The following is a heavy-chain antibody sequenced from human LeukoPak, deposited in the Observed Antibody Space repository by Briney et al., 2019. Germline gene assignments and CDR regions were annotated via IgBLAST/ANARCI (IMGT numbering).Heavy chain of an antibody. CDR2: INPSGGST. Sequence: GASVKVSCKASGYTFTSYYMHWVRQAPGQGLEWLGIINPSGGSTSYAQKFQGRVTMTRDTSTSTVYMELSSLRSEDTAVYYCARTILTGDPHDYWGQGTLVTVSS. CDR3: ARTILTGDPHDY. V-gene: IGHV1-46*01. CDR1: GYTFTSYY. J-gene: IGHJ4*02. D-gene: IGHD7-27*01.